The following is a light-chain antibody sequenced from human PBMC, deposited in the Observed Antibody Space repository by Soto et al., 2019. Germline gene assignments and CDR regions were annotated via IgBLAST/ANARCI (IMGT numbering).Light chain of an antibody. CDR2: DVS. J-gene: IGKJ2*03. CDR3: QQSSSTPYS. Sequence: DIQMTQSPSSLSASVGDRVTITCRASQSISDSLAWYQQKPGKAPDLLISDVSSLERGVPSRFSGSGSGTDFTLTINSLQPGDFATYYCQQSSSTPYSFGQGTKVDIK. CDR1: QSISDS. V-gene: IGKV1-39*01.